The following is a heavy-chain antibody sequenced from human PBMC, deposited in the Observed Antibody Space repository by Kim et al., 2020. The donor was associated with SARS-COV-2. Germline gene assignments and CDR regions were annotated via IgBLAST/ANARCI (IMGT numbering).Heavy chain of an antibody. J-gene: IGHJ4*02. CDR1: GFTFSSYA. V-gene: IGHV3-23*01. Sequence: GGSLRLSCAASGFTFSSYAMSWVRQAPGKGLVWVSPISASGGTTYYADSVKGRFTISRDNAKNTLYLQMNSLRAEDTAVYYCAKEVCSGGSCYSGFFDYRGEGSLVAVCS. CDR3: AKEVCSGGSCYSGFFDY. D-gene: IGHD2-15*01. CDR2: ISASGGTT.